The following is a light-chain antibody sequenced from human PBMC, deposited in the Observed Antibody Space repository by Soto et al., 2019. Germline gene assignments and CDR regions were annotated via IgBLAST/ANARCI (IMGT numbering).Light chain of an antibody. CDR2: GAS. Sequence: EIVLTQSPGTLSLSPGERATLSCRASQSVSSIYLGWYQQKPGQAPRLLIYGASSRATGIPDRFSGSGSGTDFTLTISRLEPEDFAVYYCQQYNNWPRTFGQGTKVDNK. V-gene: IGKV3-20*01. J-gene: IGKJ1*01. CDR1: QSVSSIY. CDR3: QQYNNWPRT.